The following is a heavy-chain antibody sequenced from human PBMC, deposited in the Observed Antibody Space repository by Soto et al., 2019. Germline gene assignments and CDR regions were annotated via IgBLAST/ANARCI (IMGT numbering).Heavy chain of an antibody. CDR1: GFTFDDYA. D-gene: IGHD2-2*02. CDR2: INSDGSTT. Sequence: GSLRLSCAASGFTFDDYAMHWVRQAPGKGLVWVSRINSDGSTTNYADSVKGRFTISRDNAKNTLYLKMNSLRAEDTAVYYCARDHCSTTSCYTVWFDPWGQGTLVTVSS. CDR3: ARDHCSTTSCYTVWFDP. V-gene: IGHV3-74*01. J-gene: IGHJ5*02.